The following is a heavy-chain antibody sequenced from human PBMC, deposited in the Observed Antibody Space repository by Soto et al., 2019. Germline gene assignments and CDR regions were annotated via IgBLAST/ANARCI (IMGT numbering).Heavy chain of an antibody. V-gene: IGHV4-59*08. Sequence: SETLSLTCTVSGGSISSYYWSWIRQPPGKGLEWIGYIYYSGSTNYNPSLKSRVTISVDTSKNQFSLKLSSVTAADTAVYYCARHWPSYGLSYWGQGTLVTVSS. CDR2: IYYSGST. CDR1: GGSISSYY. CDR3: ARHWPSYGLSY. J-gene: IGHJ4*02. D-gene: IGHD3-10*01.